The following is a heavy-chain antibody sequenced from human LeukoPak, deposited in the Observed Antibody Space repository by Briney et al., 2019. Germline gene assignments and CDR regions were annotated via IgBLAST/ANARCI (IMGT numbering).Heavy chain of an antibody. Sequence: GGSLRLSCAASGFTFTSSWMTWVRQAPGKGLEWVAHIKEDGTEEYYIDSVKGRFSISRDNAKNTLYLQMSSVRAEDTAVYYCAGWNDGWEFDYWGQGTLVSVSS. CDR1: GFTFTSSW. V-gene: IGHV3-7*05. CDR3: AGWNDGWEFDY. D-gene: IGHD1-1*01. CDR2: IKEDGTEE. J-gene: IGHJ4*02.